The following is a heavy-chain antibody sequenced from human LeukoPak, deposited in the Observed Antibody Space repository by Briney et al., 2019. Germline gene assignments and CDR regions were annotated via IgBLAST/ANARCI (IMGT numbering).Heavy chain of an antibody. CDR1: GDIVSSNSAA. Sequence: SQTLSLTCAISGDIVSSNSAAWNWIRQSPSRGLEWLERTYYRSKWYNDYAVSVKSRITINPDTSKNQFSLQLNSVTPEDTAVYYCARDSGSYYDKYNWFDPWGQGTLVTVSS. CDR2: TYYRSKWYN. D-gene: IGHD1-26*01. V-gene: IGHV6-1*01. J-gene: IGHJ5*02. CDR3: ARDSGSYYDKYNWFDP.